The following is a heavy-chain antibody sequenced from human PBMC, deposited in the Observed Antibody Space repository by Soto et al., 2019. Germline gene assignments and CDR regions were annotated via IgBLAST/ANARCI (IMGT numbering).Heavy chain of an antibody. J-gene: IGHJ3*02. V-gene: IGHV1-24*01. CDR3: AIYPDYDILTGYPDAFDI. CDR2: FDPEDGET. Sequence: ASVKVSCKVSGYTLTELSMHWVRQAPGKGLEWMGGFDPEDGETIYAQKFQGRVTMTEDTSTDTAYMELSSLRSEDTAVYYCAIYPDYDILTGYPDAFDIWAQGTMVTVSS. D-gene: IGHD3-9*01. CDR1: GYTLTELS.